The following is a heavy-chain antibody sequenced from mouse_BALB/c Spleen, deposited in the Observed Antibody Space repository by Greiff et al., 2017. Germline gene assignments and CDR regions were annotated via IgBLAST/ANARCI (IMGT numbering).Heavy chain of an antibody. CDR2: IDPANGNT. Sequence: EVQLQQSGAELVKPGASVKLSCTASGFNIKDSYMHWVKQRPEQGLEWIGRIDPANGNTKYDPKFQGKATVTADTSSNTAYLQLRSLTSEDTAVYYCARLGSFAYWGQGTLVTVAA. V-gene: IGHV14-3*02. CDR1: GFNIKDSY. D-gene: IGHD3-1*01. CDR3: ARLGSFAY. J-gene: IGHJ3*01.